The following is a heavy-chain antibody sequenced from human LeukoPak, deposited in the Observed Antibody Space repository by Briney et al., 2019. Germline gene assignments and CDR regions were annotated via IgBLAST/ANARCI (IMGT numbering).Heavy chain of an antibody. CDR2: ISNDGGTK. Sequence: GASLRLSCAASGVTFSHFGMHWVRQAPGKGLEWVALISNDGGTKYYADSVKGRFTISRDISRNTLYLQLNSLRPEDAAVYYCAKGCSVGGPYYGMDVWGQGTTVTVSS. CDR1: GVTFSHFG. CDR3: AKGCSVGGPYYGMDV. V-gene: IGHV3-30*18. J-gene: IGHJ6*02. D-gene: IGHD1-26*01.